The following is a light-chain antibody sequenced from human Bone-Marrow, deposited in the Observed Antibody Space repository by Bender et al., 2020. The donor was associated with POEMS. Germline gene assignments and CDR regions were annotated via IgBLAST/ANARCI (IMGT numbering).Light chain of an antibody. CDR3: VAWDASLNGWV. CDR2: TNN. Sequence: QSVLTQPPSASGTPGQRVTISCSGSGSNIGGYPVNWYRQLPGTAPRLLIYTNNERPSGVPDRFSGSKSGTSASLAITGLQSDDEAIYFCVAWDASLNGWVFGGGTKLTVL. J-gene: IGLJ3*02. CDR1: GSNIGGYP. V-gene: IGLV1-44*01.